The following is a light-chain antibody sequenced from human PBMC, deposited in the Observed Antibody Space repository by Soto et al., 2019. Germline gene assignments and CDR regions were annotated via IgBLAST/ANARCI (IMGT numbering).Light chain of an antibody. Sequence: EIVLTQSPGTLSLSPGERASLSCRASQTLVNNFLAWYQQKPGQAPRLLIYGASSRATGVSDRFAGGGSGTDFTLTISRLEPEDFAFYYCHHYGSAPWTFGQGTKVEIK. CDR3: HHYGSAPWT. J-gene: IGKJ1*01. CDR1: QTLVNNF. CDR2: GAS. V-gene: IGKV3-20*01.